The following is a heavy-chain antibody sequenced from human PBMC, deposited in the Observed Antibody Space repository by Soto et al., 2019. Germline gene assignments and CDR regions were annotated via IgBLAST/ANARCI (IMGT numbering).Heavy chain of an antibody. CDR3: ARFRGTAILDY. V-gene: IGHV4-30-2*01. J-gene: IGHJ4*02. D-gene: IGHD2-21*02. CDR1: GGSITSGGYS. CDR2: LYHTGNT. Sequence: SETLSLTCAVSGGSITSGGYSWSWIRQPPGKGLEWIGYLYHTGNTYYNPSLETRVTISVDRSKNRFSLELTSVTAADTAIYYCARFRGTAILDYWGQGTLGTVSS.